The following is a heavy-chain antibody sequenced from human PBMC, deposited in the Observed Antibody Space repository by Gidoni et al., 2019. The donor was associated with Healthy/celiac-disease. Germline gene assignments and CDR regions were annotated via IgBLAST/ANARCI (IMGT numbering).Heavy chain of an antibody. CDR3: ATLGGIAETYYYGMDV. D-gene: IGHD6-13*01. V-gene: IGHV4-39*01. Sequence: QLQLQESGPGLVKPSETRSLTCTVSGGSISRSRYYWGWIRQPPGKGLEWIGSIYYSGSTYYNPSLKSRVTISVDTSKNQFSLKLSSVTAADTAVYYCATLGGIAETYYYGMDVWGQGTTVTVSS. CDR2: IYYSGST. J-gene: IGHJ6*02. CDR1: GGSISRSRYY.